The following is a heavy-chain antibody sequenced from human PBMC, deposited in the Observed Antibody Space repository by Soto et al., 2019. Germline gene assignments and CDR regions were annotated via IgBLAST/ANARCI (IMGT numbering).Heavy chain of an antibody. CDR3: ARDVGYCSGGSCSAVSWFDP. CDR1: GGSISSYY. CDR2: IYYSGST. V-gene: IGHV4-59*01. Sequence: QVQLQESGPGLVKPSETLSLTCTVSGGSISSYYWSWIRQPPGKGLEWIGYIYYSGSTNYNPSLKSRVTISVDTSKNQFSLKLSSVTAADTAVYYCARDVGYCSGGSCSAVSWFDPWGQGTLVTVSS. J-gene: IGHJ5*02. D-gene: IGHD2-15*01.